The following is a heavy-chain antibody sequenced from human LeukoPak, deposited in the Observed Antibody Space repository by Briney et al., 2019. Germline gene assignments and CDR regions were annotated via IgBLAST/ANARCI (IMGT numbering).Heavy chain of an antibody. CDR3: ARGADYFDSSGYYF. V-gene: IGHV3-11*01. J-gene: IGHJ4*02. CDR1: GFTFSDYS. Sequence: GGALRLSCAASGFTFSDYSISWIRQAPARGLEWVSYISSTGSTIYYADSVKGRFTISRDNAKNSLYLQMNSLRAEDTAVYYCARGADYFDSSGYYFWGQGTLVTVSS. D-gene: IGHD3-22*01. CDR2: ISSTGSTI.